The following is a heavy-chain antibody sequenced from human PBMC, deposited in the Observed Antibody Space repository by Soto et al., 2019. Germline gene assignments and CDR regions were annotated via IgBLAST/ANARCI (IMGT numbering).Heavy chain of an antibody. CDR3: AKGRSSMIVVVMDY. D-gene: IGHD3-22*01. CDR1: GFNFDDSA. V-gene: IGHV3-9*01. Sequence: GGSLRLSXVASGFNFDDSAMNWVRQVPGKGLEWVSGITWNSGHILYADSVKGRFTISRDNAKKSLYLELNSLRPEDTALYYCAKGRSSMIVVVMDYWGQGTPVTVSS. J-gene: IGHJ4*02. CDR2: ITWNSGHI.